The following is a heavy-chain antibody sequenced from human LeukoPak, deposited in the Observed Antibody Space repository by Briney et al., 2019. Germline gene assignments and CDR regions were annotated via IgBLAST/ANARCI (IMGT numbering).Heavy chain of an antibody. Sequence: SETLSLTCNVSGGSITNYYWSWLRQPPGGGLEGIGYIYYSGSDSGSTNYNPSLNGRVTASLDTSKNQFSLKLISLTAADTAVYYCARSPLISTGWLGFDYWGQGTLVTVSS. CDR1: GGSITNYY. CDR2: IYYSGSDSGST. J-gene: IGHJ4*02. D-gene: IGHD6-19*01. V-gene: IGHV4-59*01. CDR3: ARSPLISTGWLGFDY.